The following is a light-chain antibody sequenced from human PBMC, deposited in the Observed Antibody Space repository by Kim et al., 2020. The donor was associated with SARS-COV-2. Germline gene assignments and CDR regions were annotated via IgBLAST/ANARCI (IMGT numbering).Light chain of an antibody. CDR2: GAS. J-gene: IGKJ2*01. CDR1: QSVSSRY. CDR3: QQYGRSPYT. Sequence: LSPGERSTLSCRASQSVSSRYLIWYQQKPGQAPRLLIYGASSRATGIPDRFSGSGSGTDFTLTISRLEPEDFAVYYCQQYGRSPYTFGQGTKLEI. V-gene: IGKV3-20*01.